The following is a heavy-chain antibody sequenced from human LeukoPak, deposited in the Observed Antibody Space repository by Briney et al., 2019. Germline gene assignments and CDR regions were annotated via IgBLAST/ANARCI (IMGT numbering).Heavy chain of an antibody. Sequence: GRSLRLSCAASGFTFDDYAMHWVRQAPGKGLEWVSGISWNSGSIGYADSVKGRFTISRDNAKNSLYLQMNSLGAEDMALYYCAKAEYCSSTSCYLAFDYWGQGTLVTVSS. D-gene: IGHD2-2*01. CDR1: GFTFDDYA. V-gene: IGHV3-9*03. CDR2: ISWNSGSI. J-gene: IGHJ4*02. CDR3: AKAEYCSSTSCYLAFDY.